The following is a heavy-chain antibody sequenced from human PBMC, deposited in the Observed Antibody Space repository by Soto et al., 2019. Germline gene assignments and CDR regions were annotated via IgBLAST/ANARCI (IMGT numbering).Heavy chain of an antibody. D-gene: IGHD2-2*03. J-gene: IGHJ6*03. CDR1: GFTFSSYG. CDR2: IWYDGSNK. V-gene: IGHV3-33*01. CDR3: ARDGGYCSSTSCWPDYMDV. Sequence: VQLVESGGGVVQPGRSLRLSCAASGFTFSSYGMHWVRQAPGKGLEWVAVIWYDGSNKYYADSVKGRFTISRDNSKNTLYLQMNSLRAEDTAVYYCARDGGYCSSTSCWPDYMDVWGKGTTVTVSS.